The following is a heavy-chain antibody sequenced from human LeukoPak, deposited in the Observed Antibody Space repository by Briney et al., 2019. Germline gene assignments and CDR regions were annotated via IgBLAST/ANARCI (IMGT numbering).Heavy chain of an antibody. Sequence: SETLSLTCTVSGGPISSYYWSWIRQPAGKGLEWIGRIYTSGSTNYNPSLKSRVTMSVDTSKNQFSLKLSSVTAADTAVYYCARDRYDSSGYYNDYWGQGTLVTVSS. J-gene: IGHJ4*02. CDR2: IYTSGST. CDR3: ARDRYDSSGYYNDY. D-gene: IGHD3-22*01. V-gene: IGHV4-4*07. CDR1: GGPISSYY.